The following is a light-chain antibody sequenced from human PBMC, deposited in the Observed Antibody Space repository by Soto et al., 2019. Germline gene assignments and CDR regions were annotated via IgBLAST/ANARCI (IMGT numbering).Light chain of an antibody. CDR2: GAS. Sequence: EIVMTQSPVTLSVSPGERATLSCRASQSISTNLAWYQQKPGRGPRLLIFGASTRAIGIPARFSGSGSGTDFTLTITNLQSEDFAVYFCQHYNERPLTFGGGTKVDIK. J-gene: IGKJ4*01. V-gene: IGKV3-15*01. CDR3: QHYNERPLT. CDR1: QSISTN.